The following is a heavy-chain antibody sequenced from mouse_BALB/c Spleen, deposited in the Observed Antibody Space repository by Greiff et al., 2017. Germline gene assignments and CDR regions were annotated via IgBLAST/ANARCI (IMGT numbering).Heavy chain of an antibody. V-gene: IGHV1-9*01. CDR1: GYTFSSYW. CDR2: ILPGSGST. D-gene: IGHD3-1*01. J-gene: IGHJ3*01. CDR3: ASPARARWFAY. Sequence: QVQLQQSGAELMKPGASVKISCKATGYTFSSYWIEWVKQRPGHGLEWIGEILPGSGSTNYNEKFKGKATFTADTSSNTAYMQLSSLTSEDSAVYYCASPARARWFAYWGQGTLVTVSA.